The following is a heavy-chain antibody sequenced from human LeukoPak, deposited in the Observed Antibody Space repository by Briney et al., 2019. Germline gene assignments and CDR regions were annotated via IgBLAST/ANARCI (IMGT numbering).Heavy chain of an antibody. Sequence: GGSLRLSCAASGFTVRSNYMSWVRQAPGKGLEWVSVIYSGGSTYYADSVKGRFTISRDNSKNTLYLQMDSLRAEDTAVYYCAKGAYYDSSGLDWGQGTLVTVSS. D-gene: IGHD3-22*01. CDR1: GFTVRSNY. V-gene: IGHV3-53*01. J-gene: IGHJ4*02. CDR2: IYSGGST. CDR3: AKGAYYDSSGLD.